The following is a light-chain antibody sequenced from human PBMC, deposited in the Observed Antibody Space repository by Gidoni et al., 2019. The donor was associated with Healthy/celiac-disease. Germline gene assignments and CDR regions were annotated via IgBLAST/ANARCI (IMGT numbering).Light chain of an antibody. CDR2: DAS. J-gene: IGKJ4*01. CDR1: QSVSSY. V-gene: IGKV3-11*01. CDR3: QQRSNWPPLT. Sequence: EIVLTQSAATLSLSPGERATLSCRASQSVSSYLAWYQPKPGQAPRLLIYDASNRATGIPARFSGSGSGTDFTLTISSLEPEDFAVYYCQQRSNWPPLTFGGGTKVEIK.